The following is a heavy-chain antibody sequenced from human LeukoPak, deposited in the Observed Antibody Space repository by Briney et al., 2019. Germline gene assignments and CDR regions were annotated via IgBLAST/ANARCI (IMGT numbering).Heavy chain of an antibody. CDR2: MNPNSGNT. CDR3: ARGASITIFGVARADYYYYMDV. CDR1: GYTFTSYD. V-gene: IGHV1-8*01. Sequence: ASVKVSCEASGYTFTSYDINWVRQATGQGLEWMGWMNPNSGNTGYAQKFQGRVTMTRNTSISTAYMELSSLRSEDTAVYYCARGASITIFGVARADYYYYMDVWGKGTTVTVSS. J-gene: IGHJ6*03. D-gene: IGHD3-3*01.